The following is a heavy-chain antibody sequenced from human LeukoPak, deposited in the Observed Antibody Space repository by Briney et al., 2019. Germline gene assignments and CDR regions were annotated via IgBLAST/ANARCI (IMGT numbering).Heavy chain of an antibody. CDR2: INSDGSST. D-gene: IGHD2-15*01. CDR1: GFTFSSYW. V-gene: IGHV3-74*01. Sequence: GGSLRLSCAASGFTFSSYWMHRVRQAPGKGLVWVSRINSDGSSTSYADSVKGRFTISRDNAKNTLYLQMNSLRAEDTAVYYCAKEGGEYCSGGSCYSYDYGAQGTLVTVSS. CDR3: AKEGGEYCSGGSCYSYDY. J-gene: IGHJ4*02.